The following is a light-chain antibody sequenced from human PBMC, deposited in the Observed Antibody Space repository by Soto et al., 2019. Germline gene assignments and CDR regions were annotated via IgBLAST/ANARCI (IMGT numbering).Light chain of an antibody. CDR2: DTT. V-gene: IGLV7-46*01. Sequence: QAVLTQEPSLTVSPGGTVTLTCGSSTGAVTNGHYPYWFQQKPGQAPRTLIYDTTNTLSWTPARFSGSLLGGKAALTLSGAQPEDEALYYCLLTYSGPWVFGGGTKLTVL. CDR1: TGAVTNGHY. J-gene: IGLJ3*02. CDR3: LLTYSGPWV.